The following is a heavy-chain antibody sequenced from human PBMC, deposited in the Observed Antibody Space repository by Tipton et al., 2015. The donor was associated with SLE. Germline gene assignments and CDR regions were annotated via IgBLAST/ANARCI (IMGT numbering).Heavy chain of an antibody. D-gene: IGHD3-9*01. Sequence: TLSLTCTVSGGSISSYYWSWIRQPPGKGLEWIGHIYYSGSTNYNPSLKSRVTISVDTSKNQFSLKLSSVTAADTAVYYCARGGILTGYYFYFDYWGQGTLVTVSS. CDR2: IYYSGST. CDR1: GGSISSYY. CDR3: ARGGILTGYYFYFDY. J-gene: IGHJ4*02. V-gene: IGHV4-59*08.